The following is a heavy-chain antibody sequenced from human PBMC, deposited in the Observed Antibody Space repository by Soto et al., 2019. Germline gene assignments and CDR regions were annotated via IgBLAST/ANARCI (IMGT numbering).Heavy chain of an antibody. V-gene: IGHV3-53*04. Sequence: EVQLVESGGGLVQPGGSLRLSCVASGIPVSSNYMTWVRQAPGKGLEWVSVLHSGGDTYYANSVKGRFTISRHDSTNTLFLQMNSRTAEETAVYYCARDVPYYHAPRMDAWGKGTTVTVSS. J-gene: IGHJ6*04. D-gene: IGHD3-10*01. CDR2: LHSGGDT. CDR3: ARDVPYYHAPRMDA. CDR1: GIPVSSNY.